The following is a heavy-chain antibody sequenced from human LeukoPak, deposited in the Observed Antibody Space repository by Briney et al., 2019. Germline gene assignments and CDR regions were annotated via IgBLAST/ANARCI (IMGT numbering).Heavy chain of an antibody. CDR2: ISSSSSYI. CDR1: GFSFSSYT. D-gene: IGHD6-19*01. V-gene: IGHV3-21*01. J-gene: IGHJ4*02. Sequence: PGGSLRLSCAASGFSFSSYTMNWVRQAPGKGLEWVSSISSSSSYIYYADSVKGRFTISRDNAKNSLYLQMNSLRAEDTAVYYCARLMAGTAFDYWGQGTLVTVSS. CDR3: ARLMAGTAFDY.